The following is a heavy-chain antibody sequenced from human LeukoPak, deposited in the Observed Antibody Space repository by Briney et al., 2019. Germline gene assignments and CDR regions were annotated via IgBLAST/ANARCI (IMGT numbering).Heavy chain of an antibody. V-gene: IGHV4-59*07. J-gene: IGHJ4*02. CDR3: ARGNAN. CDR2: ISYSGNT. CDR1: GGSINSYY. Sequence: KTSDTLSLTCTVSGGSINSYYWSWIRQPPGKGLEWIGYISYSGNTNYNPSLKSRVTISLDTSKKQFFLKLSSVTAADTAMYYCARGNANWGQGTLVTVSS.